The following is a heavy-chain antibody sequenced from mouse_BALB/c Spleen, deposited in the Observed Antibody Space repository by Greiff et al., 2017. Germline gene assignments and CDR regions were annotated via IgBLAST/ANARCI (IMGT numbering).Heavy chain of an antibody. J-gene: IGHJ2*01. CDR3: ARDPGNGYNFDY. CDR2: IYYSGTI. D-gene: IGHD2-2*01. V-gene: IGHV3-5*02. CDR1: GISITTGNYR. Sequence: EVKLMESGPGLVKPSQTVSLTCTVTGISITTGNYRWSWIRQFPGNKLEWIGYIYYSGTITYNPSLTSRTTITRDTSKNQFFLEMNSLTAEDTATYYCARDPGNGYNFDYWGQGTTLTVSS.